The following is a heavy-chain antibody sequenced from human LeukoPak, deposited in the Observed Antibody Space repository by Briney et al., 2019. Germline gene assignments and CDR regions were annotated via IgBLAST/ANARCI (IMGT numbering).Heavy chain of an antibody. J-gene: IGHJ5*02. V-gene: IGHV1-2*02. CDR1: GYTFSGYY. Sequence: GASVKLSCTVSGYTFSGYYMHWVRQAPGQGLEWMGWINPNSGGTNYAQMLKRRVTINRDTHIRTPYIQLSRLRPDHAAVFYFARGRPYGFGCGRGVFDPWCQGALVTVAS. CDR3: ARGRPYGFGCGRGVFDP. CDR2: INPNSGGT. D-gene: IGHD4-17*01.